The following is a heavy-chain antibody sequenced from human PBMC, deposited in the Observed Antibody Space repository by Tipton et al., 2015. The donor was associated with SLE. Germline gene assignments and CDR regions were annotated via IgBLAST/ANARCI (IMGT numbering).Heavy chain of an antibody. J-gene: IGHJ4*02. V-gene: IGHV4-34*01. CDR1: GGSFSGYY. CDR3: ARHWQQPLGYFDY. CDR2: INHSGST. D-gene: IGHD6-13*01. Sequence: TLSLTCAVYGGSFSGYYWSWIRQPPGKGLEWIGEINHSGSTNYNPSLKSRVTISVDTPKNQFSLKLSSVTAADTAVYYCARHWQQPLGYFDYWGQGTLVTVSS.